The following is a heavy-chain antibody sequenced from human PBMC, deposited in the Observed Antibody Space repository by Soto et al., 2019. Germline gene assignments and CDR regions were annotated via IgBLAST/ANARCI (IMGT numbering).Heavy chain of an antibody. Sequence: GGSLRLSCAASGFTFSDYYMSWIRQAPGKGLEWVSYISNSGSTKFYADSVKGRFTISRDNSKNTLHLQMNSLRAEDTAMYYCAREKKAVEQGPEVDYWGQGTLVTVSS. CDR2: ISNSGSTK. J-gene: IGHJ4*02. CDR1: GFTFSDYY. CDR3: AREKKAVEQGPEVDY. V-gene: IGHV3-11*04. D-gene: IGHD6-19*01.